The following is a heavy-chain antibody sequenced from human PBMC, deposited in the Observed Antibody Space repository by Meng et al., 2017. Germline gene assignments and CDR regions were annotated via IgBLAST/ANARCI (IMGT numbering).Heavy chain of an antibody. Sequence: VRVVHVGAEGNKPGSPLKAFCKALEGTFDSHALSRVHPAPGQGLEWMGGIIPIFGTTNYAQKFQGRVTITADESTSTAYMELGSLGSEDTAVYYCAREGPCGGDCSGFDYWGQGTLVTVSS. CDR2: IIPIFGTT. J-gene: IGHJ4*02. D-gene: IGHD2-21*02. V-gene: IGHV1-69*01. CDR3: AREGPCGGDCSGFDY. CDR1: EGTFDSHA.